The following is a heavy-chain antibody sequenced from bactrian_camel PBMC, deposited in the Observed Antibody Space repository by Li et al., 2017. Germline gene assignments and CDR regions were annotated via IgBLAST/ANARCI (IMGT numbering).Heavy chain of an antibody. CDR2: IDSDGET. D-gene: IGHD6*01. J-gene: IGHJ4*01. CDR1: TGTFRSAC. CDR3: AKTPSPVVAGSD. Sequence: HVQLVESGGGSVQAGGSLRLSCAARTGTFRSACMGWIRQVSGKEREGVASIDSDGETTYTDSVKGRFTISRDNAKNTLYLQLNSLITEDTAMYYCAKTPSPVVAGSDWGQGTQVTVS. V-gene: IGHV3S9*01.